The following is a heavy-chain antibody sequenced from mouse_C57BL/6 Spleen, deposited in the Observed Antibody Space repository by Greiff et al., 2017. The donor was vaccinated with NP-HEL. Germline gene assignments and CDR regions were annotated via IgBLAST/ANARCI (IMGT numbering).Heavy chain of an antibody. CDR1: GYTFTSYW. J-gene: IGHJ4*01. CDR3: ADDRVMDY. D-gene: IGHD2-12*01. Sequence: VQLQQSGAELVRPGTSVKLSCKASGYTFTSYWMHWVKQRPGQGLEWIGVIDPSDSYTNYNQKFKGKATLTVDTSSSTAYMQRSSLTSEDSAVYYCADDRVMDYWGQGTSVTVSS. V-gene: IGHV1-59*01. CDR2: IDPSDSYT.